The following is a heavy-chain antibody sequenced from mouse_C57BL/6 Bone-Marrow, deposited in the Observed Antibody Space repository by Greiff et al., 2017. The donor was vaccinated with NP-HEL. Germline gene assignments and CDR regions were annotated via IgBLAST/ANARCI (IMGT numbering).Heavy chain of an antibody. CDR1: GFNIKVDY. CDR3: TRSRVVATPFAY. D-gene: IGHD1-1*01. Sequence: EVQLQQSGAELVRPGASVKLSCTASGFNIKVDYMHWVKQRPEQGLEWIGLIDPGNGDTESASKFQGKATIAADTSSNKAYLQRSSLTSEDTGVYYCTRSRVVATPFAYWGQGTLGTVSA. CDR2: IDPGNGDT. V-gene: IGHV14-4*01. J-gene: IGHJ3*01.